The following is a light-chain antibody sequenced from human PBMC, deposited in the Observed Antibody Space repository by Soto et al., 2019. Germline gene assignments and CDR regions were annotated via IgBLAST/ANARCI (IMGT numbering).Light chain of an antibody. J-gene: IGLJ1*01. Sequence: QSVLTQPASVSGSPGQSIPSSCTGTSSDVGGYNYVSWYQQHPGKAPKLMIYEVSKRPSGVSNRFSGSKSGNTASLTISGLQAEEEADYYCSSYTSSSTPVFGTGTKLTVL. CDR1: SSDVGGYNY. CDR2: EVS. V-gene: IGLV2-14*01. CDR3: SSYTSSSTPV.